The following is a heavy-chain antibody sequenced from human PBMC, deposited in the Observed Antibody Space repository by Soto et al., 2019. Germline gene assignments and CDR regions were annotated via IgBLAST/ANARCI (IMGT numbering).Heavy chain of an antibody. CDR3: ARQEAYCGGDCYLYYFDY. CDR2: IYYSGST. V-gene: IGHV4-39*01. Sequence: SETLSLTCTVSGGPISSSSYYWGWIRQPPGKGLEWIGSIYYSGSTYYNPSLKSRVTISVDTSKNQFSLKLSSVTAADTAVYYCARQEAYCGGDCYLYYFDYWGQGTLVTVSS. CDR1: GGPISSSSYY. D-gene: IGHD2-21*02. J-gene: IGHJ4*02.